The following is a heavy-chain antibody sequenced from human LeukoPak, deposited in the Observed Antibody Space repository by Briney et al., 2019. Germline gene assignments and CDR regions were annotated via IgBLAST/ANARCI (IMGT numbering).Heavy chain of an antibody. D-gene: IGHD2-2*01. Sequence: VASVKVSCKASVGTFDNYAVNWGREAPGLGLEWMGRIIPMLGKTNSAQKFQDRVTFTADKSTGTAYMELTHLRTDDTAVYFCARGLFGGFAAAPFDHWGQGTLVTVSP. CDR2: IIPMLGKT. V-gene: IGHV1-69*04. CDR1: VGTFDNYA. CDR3: ARGLFGGFAAAPFDH. J-gene: IGHJ4*02.